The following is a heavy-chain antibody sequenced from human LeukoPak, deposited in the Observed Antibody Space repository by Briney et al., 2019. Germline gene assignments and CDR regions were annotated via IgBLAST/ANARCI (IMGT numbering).Heavy chain of an antibody. Sequence: GGSLRLSCAASGFTFSSYGMHWVRQAPGKGLEWVAVISYDGSNKYYADSVKGRFTISRDNSKNTLYLQMNSLRAEDTAVYYCARDMGDYGDAFDIWGQGTMVTVSS. J-gene: IGHJ3*02. CDR2: ISYDGSNK. D-gene: IGHD4-17*01. V-gene: IGHV3-30*03. CDR3: ARDMGDYGDAFDI. CDR1: GFTFSSYG.